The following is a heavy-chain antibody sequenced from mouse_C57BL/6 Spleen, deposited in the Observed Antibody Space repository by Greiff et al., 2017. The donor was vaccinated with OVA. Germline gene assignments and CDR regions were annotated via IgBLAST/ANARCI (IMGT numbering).Heavy chain of an antibody. Sequence: EVKLQESGPGLVKPSQSLSLTCSVTGYSIPSGYYWNWIRQFPGNKLEWMGYISYDGSNNYNPSLKNRISITRDTSKNQFFLKLNSVTTEDTATYYCADYYGSSPWFAYWGQGTLVTVSA. V-gene: IGHV3-6*01. D-gene: IGHD1-1*01. J-gene: IGHJ3*01. CDR3: ADYYGSSPWFAY. CDR2: ISYDGSN. CDR1: GYSIPSGYY.